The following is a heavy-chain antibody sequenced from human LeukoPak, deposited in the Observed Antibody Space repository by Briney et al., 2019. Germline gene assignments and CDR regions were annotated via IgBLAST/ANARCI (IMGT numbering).Heavy chain of an antibody. CDR3: AKNGHYLDS. CDR2: IKEDGSDK. CDR1: GFTFSSYW. V-gene: IGHV3-7*01. Sequence: GGSLRLSCAASGFTFSSYWMSWVRQALGKGLEWVADIKEDGSDKYYVDSVKGRFTISRDNAKNSLYLQMNSLRAEDTAVYYCAKNGHYLDSWGQGTLVTVSS. D-gene: IGHD2-8*01. J-gene: IGHJ4*02.